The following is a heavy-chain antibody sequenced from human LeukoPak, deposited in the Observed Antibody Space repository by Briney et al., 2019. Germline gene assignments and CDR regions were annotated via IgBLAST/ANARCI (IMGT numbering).Heavy chain of an antibody. D-gene: IGHD2-2*01. CDR2: VSSSGSTI. Sequence: GGSLRLSCAASGFTFSSYKMNWVRQAPGKGLEWVSYVSSSGSTIYYADSVKGRFTISRDNAKNSLYLQMNSLRAEDTAVYYCAARTNIVVVPADAFDIWGQGTMVTVSS. V-gene: IGHV3-48*03. J-gene: IGHJ3*02. CDR3: AARTNIVVVPADAFDI. CDR1: GFTFSSYK.